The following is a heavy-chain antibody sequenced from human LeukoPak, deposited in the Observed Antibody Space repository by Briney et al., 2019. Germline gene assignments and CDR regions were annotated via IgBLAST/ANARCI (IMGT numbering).Heavy chain of an antibody. J-gene: IGHJ4*02. CDR1: SGSISSYY. CDR3: ARHKSSGWDVLRFDY. Sequence: PSETLSLTCTVSSGSISSYYWSWIRQPPGKGLEWIGYISYSGSTNYNPPLKSRVTISVDTSKNQFSLKLSSVTAADTAVYYCARHKSSGWDVLRFDYWGQGTLVTVSS. CDR2: ISYSGST. V-gene: IGHV4-59*08. D-gene: IGHD6-19*01.